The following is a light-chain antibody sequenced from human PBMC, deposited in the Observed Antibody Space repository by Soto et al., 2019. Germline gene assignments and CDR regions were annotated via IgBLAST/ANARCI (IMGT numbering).Light chain of an antibody. CDR3: QQYGSSPPT. CDR1: QSVSSSY. CDR2: GAS. Sequence: EIVVSQSPDTLSLSSGERATLSCRASQSVSSSYLAWYQQKPGQAPRLLIYGASSRATGIPDRFSGSGSGTDFTLTISRLEPEDFAVYYCQQYGSSPPTFAQGTKVDIK. V-gene: IGKV3-20*01. J-gene: IGKJ1*01.